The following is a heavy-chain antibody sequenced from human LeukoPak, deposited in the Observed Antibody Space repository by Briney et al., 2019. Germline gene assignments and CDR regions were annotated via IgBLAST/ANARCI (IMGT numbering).Heavy chain of an antibody. CDR1: GASISSRTYY. V-gene: IGHV4-39*07. CDR3: ARRRGYSGYGINY. D-gene: IGHD5-12*01. Sequence: PSETLSLTCAVSGASISSRTYYWGWIRQPPGKGLEWIGSIYYSGSTYYNPSLKSRVTISVDTSKNQFSLKLNSVTAADTAVYYCARRRGYSGYGINYWGQGTLVTVSS. J-gene: IGHJ4*02. CDR2: IYYSGST.